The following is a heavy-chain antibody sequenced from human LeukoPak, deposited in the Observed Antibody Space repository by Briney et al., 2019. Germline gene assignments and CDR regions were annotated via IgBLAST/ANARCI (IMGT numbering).Heavy chain of an antibody. CDR1: GGSISSYY. D-gene: IGHD5-18*01. J-gene: IGHJ4*02. V-gene: IGHV4-59*01. Sequence: ASETLSLTCTVSGGSISSYYWSWTRQPPGKGLKWIGYIYYSGSTSYSPSLRSRVTISVDTSKNQFSLKLSSVTAADTAVYYCARGQQLYKSKRYFDYWGQGTLVTVSS. CDR3: ARGQQLYKSKRYFDY. CDR2: IYYSGST.